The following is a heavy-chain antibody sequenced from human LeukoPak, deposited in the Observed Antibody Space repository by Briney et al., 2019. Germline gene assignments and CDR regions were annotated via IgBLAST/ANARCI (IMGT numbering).Heavy chain of an antibody. CDR1: GLTFTDYS. CDR3: AASYYYYYMDV. Sequence: VGSLKLSCAASGLTFTDYSMNWVRQAPGKGLEWVAYISSSSSIKSYADPVKGRFTISRDKAKNSMSLEMNSLRVGDTAVYYWAASYYYYYMDVWGTGTTVTVSS. V-gene: IGHV3-21*05. CDR2: ISSSSSIK. J-gene: IGHJ6*03.